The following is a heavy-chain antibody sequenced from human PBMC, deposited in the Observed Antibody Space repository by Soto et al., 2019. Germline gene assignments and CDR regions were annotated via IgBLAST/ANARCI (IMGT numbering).Heavy chain of an antibody. CDR2: IWYDGSNK. CDR1: GFTFSSYG. V-gene: IGHV3-33*01. J-gene: IGHJ4*02. D-gene: IGHD6-6*01. CDR3: ARGGQLVALGDY. Sequence: GGSLRLSCAASGFTFSSYGMHWVRQAPGKGLEWVAVIWYDGSNKYYADSVKGRFTISRDNPKNTLYLQMNSLRAEDTAVYYCARGGQLVALGDYWGQGTLVTVSS.